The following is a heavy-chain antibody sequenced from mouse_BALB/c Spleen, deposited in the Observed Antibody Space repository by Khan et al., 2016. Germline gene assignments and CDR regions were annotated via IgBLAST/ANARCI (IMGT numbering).Heavy chain of an antibody. CDR3: AREGLNSDYAMDY. V-gene: IGHV1S137*01. CDR2: ISTYYGDT. D-gene: IGHD1-3*01. J-gene: IGHJ4*01. Sequence: QVQLQQSGAELVRPGVSVKISCKGSGYTFTDYAMHWVKQSHAKSLEWIGVISTYYGDTSYNQKFGGKATMTVDKSPSTAYMELARLTSEDSAIYYCAREGLNSDYAMDYWGQGTSVTVSS. CDR1: GYTFTDYA.